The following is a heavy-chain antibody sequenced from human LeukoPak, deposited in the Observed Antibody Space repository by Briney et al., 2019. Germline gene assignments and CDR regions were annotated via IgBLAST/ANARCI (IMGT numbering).Heavy chain of an antibody. CDR2: MNPNSGNT. D-gene: IGHD3-10*01. CDR3: ARGAYYYGSGSYIVFDY. Sequence: EASVKVSRKASGYAFTSYDINWVRQATGQGLEWMGWMNPNSGNTGYAQKFQGRVAMTRNTSISTAYMELSSLRSEDTAVYYCARGAYYYGSGSYIVFDYWGQGTLVTVSS. CDR1: GYAFTSYD. V-gene: IGHV1-8*01. J-gene: IGHJ4*02.